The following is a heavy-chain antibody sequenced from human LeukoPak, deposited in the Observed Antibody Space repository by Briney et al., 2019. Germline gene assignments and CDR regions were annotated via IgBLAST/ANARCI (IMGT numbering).Heavy chain of an antibody. V-gene: IGHV4-30-2*01. CDR3: ARAGYYDSSDYYFRHDAFDI. Sequence: SETLSLTCAVSGGSISSGGYSWSWIRQPPGKGLEWVGCIYHSGSTFYNPSLKSRVTISVDSSKNHFSLKLSSVTAADTAVYYCARAGYYDSSDYYFRHDAFDIWGKGTMVTVSS. D-gene: IGHD3-22*01. CDR2: IYHSGST. J-gene: IGHJ3*02. CDR1: GGSISSGGYS.